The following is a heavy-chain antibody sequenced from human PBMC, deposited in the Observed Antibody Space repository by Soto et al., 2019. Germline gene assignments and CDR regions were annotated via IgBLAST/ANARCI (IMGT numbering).Heavy chain of an antibody. V-gene: IGHV1-2*04. CDR1: GYTFTGYY. Sequence: ASVKVSCKASGYTFTGYYMHWVRRAPGQGLEWMGWINPNSGGTNYAQKFQGWVTMTRDTSISTAYMELSRLRSDDTAVYYCARVKYSSGWLEAFDIWGQGTMVTVSS. CDR2: INPNSGGT. J-gene: IGHJ3*02. CDR3: ARVKYSSGWLEAFDI. D-gene: IGHD6-19*01.